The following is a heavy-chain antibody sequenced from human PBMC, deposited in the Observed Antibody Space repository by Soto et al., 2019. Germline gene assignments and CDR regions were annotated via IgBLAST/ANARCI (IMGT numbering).Heavy chain of an antibody. V-gene: IGHV3-74*01. Sequence: GGSLRLSCATSGFTFSSYWMHWVRQAPGKGLVWVSRINSDGSTTTYADSVKGRFTISRDNAKNTLYLQMNSLRAEDTAVYYCANGITMVRGGKTYYYYGMDVWGQGTTVTV. J-gene: IGHJ6*02. CDR1: GFTFSSYW. CDR2: INSDGSTT. CDR3: ANGITMVRGGKTYYYYGMDV. D-gene: IGHD3-10*01.